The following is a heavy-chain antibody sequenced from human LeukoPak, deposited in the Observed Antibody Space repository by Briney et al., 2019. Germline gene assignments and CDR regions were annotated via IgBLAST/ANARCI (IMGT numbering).Heavy chain of an antibody. CDR2: INDSGST. J-gene: IGHJ4*02. CDR1: GGSFSDYY. CDR3: ARGVTAVGTFYFYY. V-gene: IGHV4-34*01. Sequence: SETLSLTCAVYGGSFSDYYWSWIRQPPGKGLEWIGEINDSGSTAYNPSLKSRVTMSVDTSKVQFSLKLNSVTAADTAVYFCARGVTAVGTFYFYYWGQGTLVTVSS. D-gene: IGHD6-13*01.